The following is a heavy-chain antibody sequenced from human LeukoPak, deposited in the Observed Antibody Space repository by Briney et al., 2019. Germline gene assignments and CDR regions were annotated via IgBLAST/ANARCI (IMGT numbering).Heavy chain of an antibody. J-gene: IGHJ4*02. V-gene: IGHV3-7*01. D-gene: IGHD4-17*01. CDR3: AREFLLDYGDYHYFDY. CDR1: GFTFSSYG. CDR2: IKQDGSEK. Sequence: GGSLRLSCAASGFTFSSYGMSWVRQAPGKGLEWVANIKQDGSEKYYVDSVKGRFTISRDNAKNSLYLQMNSLRAEDTAVYYCAREFLLDYGDYHYFDYWGQGTLVTVSS.